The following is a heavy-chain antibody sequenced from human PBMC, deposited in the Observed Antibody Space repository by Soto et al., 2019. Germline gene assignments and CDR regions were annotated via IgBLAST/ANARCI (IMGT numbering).Heavy chain of an antibody. CDR2: ISYDGSNK. CDR1: GFTFSSYG. CDR3: AKGLGSLGPDYYYYYMDV. J-gene: IGHJ6*03. V-gene: IGHV3-30*18. D-gene: IGHD3-16*01. Sequence: GGSLRLSCAASGFTFSSYGMHWVRQAPGKGLEWVAVISYDGSNKYYADSVKGRFTISRDNSKNTLYLQMNSLRAEDTAVYYCAKGLGSLGPDYYYYYMDVWGKGTTVTVSS.